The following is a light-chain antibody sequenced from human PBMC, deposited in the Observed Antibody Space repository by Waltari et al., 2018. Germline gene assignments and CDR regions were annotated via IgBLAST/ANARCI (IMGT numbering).Light chain of an antibody. CDR1: TSNIGNNY. V-gene: IGLV1-51*02. CDR3: GTWDNALSAV. J-gene: IGLJ2*01. CDR2: GND. Sequence: QSVLTQPPSVSAAPGQKVTISCSGTTSNIGNNYVSWYQQFPGAAPKVLIYGNDRRASGIPDRFSGSKSGTSATLDIIDLQHGDEADYYCGTWDNALSAVFGGGTKVTVL.